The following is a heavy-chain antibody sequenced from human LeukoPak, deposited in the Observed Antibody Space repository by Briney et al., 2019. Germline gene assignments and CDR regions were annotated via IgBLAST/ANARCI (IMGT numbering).Heavy chain of an antibody. CDR3: ATRIYYYDSSGYYRYKFDP. J-gene: IGHJ5*02. Sequence: ASVKVSCKVSGYTLTELSMHWVRQAPGKGLEWMGGFDPEDGETIYAQKFQGRVTMTEDTSTDTAYMELSNLRSEDTAVYYCATRIYYYDSSGYYRYKFDPWGQGTLVTVSS. CDR1: GYTLTELS. CDR2: FDPEDGET. D-gene: IGHD3-22*01. V-gene: IGHV1-24*01.